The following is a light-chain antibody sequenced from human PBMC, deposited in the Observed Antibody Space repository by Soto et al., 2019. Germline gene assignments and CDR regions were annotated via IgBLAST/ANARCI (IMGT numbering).Light chain of an antibody. V-gene: IGLV2-23*02. CDR2: EVI. J-gene: IGLJ1*01. CDR1: SSDVGTFNL. CDR3: CSYAGSSVYV. Sequence: QAVLTQVASVSGSPGQSITISCTGTSSDVGTFNLVSWYQQHPGKAPRLMIYEVIKRPSGVSNRFSGSKSGNTASLTISGLQAEDEADYYCCSYAGSSVYVFGTGTQVTVL.